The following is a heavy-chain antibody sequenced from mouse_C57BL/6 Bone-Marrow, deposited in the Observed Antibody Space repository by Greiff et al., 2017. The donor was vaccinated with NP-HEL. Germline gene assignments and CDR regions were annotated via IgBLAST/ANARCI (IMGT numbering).Heavy chain of an antibody. CDR1: GFNIKDYY. V-gene: IGHV14-1*01. J-gene: IGHJ2*01. D-gene: IGHD2-2*01. CDR3: TTVSIYYGYDVEGY. CDR2: IDPEDGDT. Sequence: VQLQQSGAELVRPGASVKLSCTASGFNIKDYYMHWVKQRPEQGLEWIGRIDPEDGDTEYAPKFQGKATMTADKSSNTAYLQLSSLTSEDTSVYYCTTVSIYYGYDVEGYWGQGTTLTVSS.